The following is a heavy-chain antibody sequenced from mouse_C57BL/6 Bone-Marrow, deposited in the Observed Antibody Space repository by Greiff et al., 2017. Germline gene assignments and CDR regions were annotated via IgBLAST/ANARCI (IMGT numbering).Heavy chain of an antibody. D-gene: IGHD1-1*01. V-gene: IGHV1-81*01. CDR3: ARYPYYYGSSYWFAY. Sequence: QVQLQQSGAELARPGASVKLSCKASGYTFTSYGISWVKQRTGQGLEWIGEFYPRSGNTYYNEKFKGKATLTADKSSSTAYMELRSLTSEDSAVYFCARYPYYYGSSYWFAYWGQGTLVTVSA. J-gene: IGHJ3*01. CDR1: GYTFTSYG. CDR2: FYPRSGNT.